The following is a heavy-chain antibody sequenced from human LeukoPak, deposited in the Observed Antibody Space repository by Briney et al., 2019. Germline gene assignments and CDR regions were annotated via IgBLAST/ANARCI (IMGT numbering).Heavy chain of an antibody. J-gene: IGHJ6*03. D-gene: IGHD5-18*01. CDR3: ARVTMEAFRQIQLWSFYYYYYYMDV. V-gene: IGHV4-30-2*03. CDR1: GVAISRGGYA. CDR2: IYHSGIT. Sequence: SETLSLTCAVSGVAISRGGYAWNWIRQPPGKGLEWIGNIYHSGITYYNHFNSSLKSRVTISIDTSKNQFSLKLSSVTAADTAVYYCARVTMEAFRQIQLWSFYYYYYYMDVWGKGTTVTVSS.